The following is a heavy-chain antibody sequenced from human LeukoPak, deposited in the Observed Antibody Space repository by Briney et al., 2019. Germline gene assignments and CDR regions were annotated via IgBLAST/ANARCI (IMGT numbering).Heavy chain of an antibody. D-gene: IGHD6-19*01. Sequence: GGSLTLSCAPSGFTFDDHGMSWVRHVPGKGLEWVPGIIWNGGRIVYADSVKGRLTICRDQAQNSPYLQMSSLRAEDTAFPYWAAGERNGWYIDYWGQGTLVTVSS. V-gene: IGHV3-20*04. J-gene: IGHJ4*02. CDR2: IIWNGGRI. CDR1: GFTFDDHG. CDR3: AAGERNGWYIDY.